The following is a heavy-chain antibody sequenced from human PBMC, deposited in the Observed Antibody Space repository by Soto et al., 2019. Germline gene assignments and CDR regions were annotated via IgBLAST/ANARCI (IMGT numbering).Heavy chain of an antibody. CDR2: ISSSGSTI. Sequence: SLRLSCAASGFTFSSYEMNWVRQAPGKGLEWVSYISSSGSTIYYADSVEGRFTISRDNAKNSLYLQMNSLRAEDTAVYYCAREPRLTGYSSGWYGPHFDYWGQGTLVTGSS. J-gene: IGHJ4*02. V-gene: IGHV3-48*03. CDR1: GFTFSSYE. D-gene: IGHD6-19*01. CDR3: AREPRLTGYSSGWYGPHFDY.